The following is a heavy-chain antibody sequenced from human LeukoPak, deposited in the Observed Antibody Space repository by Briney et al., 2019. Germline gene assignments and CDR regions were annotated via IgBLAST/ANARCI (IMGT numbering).Heavy chain of an antibody. Sequence: GGSLRLSCSASGFTFSSYAMHWVRQAPGKGLEYVSAISSNGGSTYYADSVKGRFTISRDNSKNTLYLQMSSLRAEDTAVYYCVKGMVLRYFDWLPRINWFDPWGQGTLVTVSS. CDR1: GFTFSSYA. V-gene: IGHV3-64D*06. CDR2: ISSNGGST. CDR3: VKGMVLRYFDWLPRINWFDP. D-gene: IGHD3-9*01. J-gene: IGHJ5*02.